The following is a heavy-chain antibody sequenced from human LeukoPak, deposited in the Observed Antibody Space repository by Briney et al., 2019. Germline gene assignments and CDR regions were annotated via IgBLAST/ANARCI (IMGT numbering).Heavy chain of an antibody. CDR3: ARQYSSGWYKGYFQY. Sequence: SETLSLTCGVNGGSFSGYYWSWIRQPPGKGPEWIGEINHSGSTNYNPSLKSRVTISVDASKNQFSLKLSSVTAADTAVYYCARQYSSGWYKGYFQYWGQGTLVTVSS. V-gene: IGHV4-34*01. CDR1: GGSFSGYY. D-gene: IGHD6-19*01. J-gene: IGHJ1*01. CDR2: INHSGST.